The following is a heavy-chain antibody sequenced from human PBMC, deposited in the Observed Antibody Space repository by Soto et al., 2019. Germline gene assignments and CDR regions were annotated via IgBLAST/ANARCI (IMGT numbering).Heavy chain of an antibody. Sequence: SWIRQPPGKGLEWMGRIDPSDSYTNYSPSFQGHVTISADKSISTAYLQWSSLKASDTAMYYCARQDSSSSLTYYYGMDVWGQGTTVTVSS. V-gene: IGHV5-10-1*01. CDR3: ARQDSSSSLTYYYGMDV. J-gene: IGHJ6*02. D-gene: IGHD6-6*01. CDR2: IDPSDSYT.